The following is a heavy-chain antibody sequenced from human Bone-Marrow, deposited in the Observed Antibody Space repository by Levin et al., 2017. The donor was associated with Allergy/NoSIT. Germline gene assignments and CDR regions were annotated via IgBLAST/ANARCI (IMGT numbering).Heavy chain of an antibody. CDR2: ISHDSREL. CDR1: GFYLTYYT. J-gene: IGHJ6*02. Sequence: GASVKVSCVASGFYLTYYTMSWVRQAPGKGLEWVASISHDSRELYYADSVKGRFVVSRDNSKRAVYLHMASLTVEDRAVYYCAREGPWGTGSGMDVWGQGTTVSVS. V-gene: IGHV3-7*03. CDR3: AREGPWGTGSGMDV. D-gene: IGHD3-16*01.